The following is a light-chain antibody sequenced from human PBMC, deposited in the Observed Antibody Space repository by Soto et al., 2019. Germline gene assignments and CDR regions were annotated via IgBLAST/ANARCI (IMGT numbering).Light chain of an antibody. V-gene: IGKV3-20*01. CDR1: QRISTF. J-gene: IGKJ4*01. CDR2: DAS. Sequence: EIVLTQSPDTLSLSPGERATLSCRASQRISTFLAWYKQQPGQTPRLLIYDASSRTTNTPDRFSGSGSGTDFTLTITRLEPEGCAVYYCQPYGTSLSFGGGTKVEIK. CDR3: QPYGTSLS.